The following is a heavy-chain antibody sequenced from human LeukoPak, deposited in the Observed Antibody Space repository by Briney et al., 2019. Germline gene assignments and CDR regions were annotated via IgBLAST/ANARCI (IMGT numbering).Heavy chain of an antibody. CDR1: GGSIRSGSYY. V-gene: IGHV4-61*02. J-gene: IGHJ4*02. Sequence: TLSLTCTVSGGSIRSGSYYWSWIRQPAGKGLEWIGRIYTSGSTNYNPSLKSRVTISVDTSTKNQFSLKLSSVTAADTAVYYCARVQRELFDYWGQGTLVTVSS. CDR3: ARVQRELFDY. D-gene: IGHD1-26*01. CDR2: IYTSGST.